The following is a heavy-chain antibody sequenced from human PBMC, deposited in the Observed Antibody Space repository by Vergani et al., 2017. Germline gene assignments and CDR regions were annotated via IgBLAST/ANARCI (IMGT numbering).Heavy chain of an antibody. CDR2: INPNSGGT. J-gene: IGHJ4*02. CDR3: ARVRGRSSGWYNMFDY. CDR1: GYTFTGYY. Sequence: QVQLVQSGAEVKKPGASVKVSCKASGYTFTGYYMHWVRQAPGQGLEWMGWINPNSGGTNYAQKFQGRVTMTRDTSISTAYMELSRLRSDDTAVYYCARVRGRSSGWYNMFDYWGQGTLVTVSS. V-gene: IGHV1-2*02. D-gene: IGHD6-19*01.